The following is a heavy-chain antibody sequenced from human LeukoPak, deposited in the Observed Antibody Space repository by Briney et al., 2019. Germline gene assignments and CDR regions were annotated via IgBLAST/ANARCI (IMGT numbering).Heavy chain of an antibody. J-gene: IGHJ4*02. CDR1: GFTFSSYW. Sequence: GGSLRLSCAASGFTFSSYWMSWVRQAPGKGLERVANIKQDGSEKYYVDSVKGRFTISRDNAKNSLYLQMNSLRAEDTAVYYCARGYSSGWSTYFDYWGQGTLVTVSS. CDR2: IKQDGSEK. D-gene: IGHD6-19*01. CDR3: ARGYSSGWSTYFDY. V-gene: IGHV3-7*01.